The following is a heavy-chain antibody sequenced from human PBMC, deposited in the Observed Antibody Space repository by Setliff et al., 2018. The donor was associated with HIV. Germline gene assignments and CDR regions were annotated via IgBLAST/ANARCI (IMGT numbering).Heavy chain of an antibody. V-gene: IGHV3-9*01. D-gene: IGHD1-1*01. CDR2: ISWNSGSI. CDR3: ANRLRGYNKWYYFDY. CDR1: GFTFDDYA. J-gene: IGHJ4*02. Sequence: GGSLRLSCAASGFTFDDYAMHWVRQAPGKGLEWVSGISWNSGSIGYADSVKGRFTISRDNAKNSLYLQMNSLGAEDTAVYYCANRLRGYNKWYYFDYWGQGTLVTVSA.